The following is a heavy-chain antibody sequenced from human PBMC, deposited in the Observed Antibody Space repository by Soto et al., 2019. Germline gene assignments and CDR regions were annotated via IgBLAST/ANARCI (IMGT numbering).Heavy chain of an antibody. CDR1: GYNFTAFW. V-gene: IGHV5-10-1*01. CDR3: ARVHKNWFDS. J-gene: IGHJ5*01. Sequence: GEALKISCKASGYNFTAFWIHWVRQMPGKGLEWLGKIDPSDSYTNYSPSFEGHVTISTDNSITTAYLQWSSLRASDTALYFCARVHKNWFDSWAQGTMVTVSS. CDR2: IDPSDSYT.